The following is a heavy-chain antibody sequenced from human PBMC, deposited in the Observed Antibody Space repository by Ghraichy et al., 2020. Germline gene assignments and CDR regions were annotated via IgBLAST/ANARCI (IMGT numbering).Heavy chain of an antibody. J-gene: IGHJ4*02. CDR2: IWYDGSKK. D-gene: IGHD3-22*01. CDR1: GFTFSNYG. Sequence: GESLNISCATSGFTFSNYGMHWVRQAPGRGLEWVAIIWYDGSKKYYADSVKGRFTISRDNSKNTLYLQMDSLRAEDTAVYYCARNPGSGYVDYWGQGTLVTVSS. CDR3: ARNPGSGYVDY. V-gene: IGHV3-33*01.